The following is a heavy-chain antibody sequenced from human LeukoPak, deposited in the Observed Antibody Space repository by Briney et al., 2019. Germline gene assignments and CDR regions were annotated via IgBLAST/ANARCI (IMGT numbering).Heavy chain of an antibody. CDR1: GFSFSNYA. D-gene: IGHD5-12*01. Sequence: GGSLRLSCAASGFSFSNYAMSWVRQAPGKGLEWVSLIIASSGATFYADSVKGRFTISRDNSKNTLDMQMNSLRAEDTALYYCAKGGYDYVEMGYFDYWGQGTLVTVSS. CDR3: AKGGYDYVEMGYFDY. J-gene: IGHJ4*02. V-gene: IGHV3-23*01. CDR2: IIASSGAT.